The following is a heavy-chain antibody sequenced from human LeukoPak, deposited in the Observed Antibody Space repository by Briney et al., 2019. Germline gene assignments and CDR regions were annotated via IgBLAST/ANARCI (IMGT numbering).Heavy chain of an antibody. Sequence: SDTLSLTCTVSGGSITSSGFYWGWIRQPPGKGLEWIGSIYYGGSAYYNSSLKSRVAISVDTSKNQFSLKLSSVTAADTAVYYCARQPNIVVVDNWFDPWGQGTLVAVSS. CDR1: GGSITSSGFY. J-gene: IGHJ5*02. V-gene: IGHV4-39*07. CDR3: ARQPNIVVVDNWFDP. CDR2: IYYGGSA. D-gene: IGHD2-15*01.